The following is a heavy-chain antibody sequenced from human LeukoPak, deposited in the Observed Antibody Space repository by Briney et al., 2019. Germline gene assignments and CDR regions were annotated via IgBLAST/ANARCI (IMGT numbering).Heavy chain of an antibody. CDR1: GFTFSSYA. CDR3: ARGHYYDSSGYRYYFDY. J-gene: IGHJ4*02. D-gene: IGHD3-22*01. CDR2: ISYDGSNK. Sequence: GGSLRFSCAASGFTFSSYAMHWVRQAPGKGLEWVAVISYDGSNKYYADSVKGRFTISRDNSKNTLYLQMNSLRAEDTAVYYCARGHYYDSSGYRYYFDYWGQGTLVTVSS. V-gene: IGHV3-30-3*01.